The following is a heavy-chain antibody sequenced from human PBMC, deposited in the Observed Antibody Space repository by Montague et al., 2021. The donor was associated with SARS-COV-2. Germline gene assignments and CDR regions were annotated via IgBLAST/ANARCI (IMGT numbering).Heavy chain of an antibody. V-gene: IGHV4-4*02. CDR1: GGSISSSNW. Sequence: SETLSLTCAVSGGSISSSNWWSWVRQPPGEGLVWFGEIYHSGSTNYNPSLKSRVTITVDKAKNQFSLKLSSVTAADTAAYYCSRVDSSGWYGGYYYGMDVWGQGTTVTVSS. CDR3: SRVDSSGWYGGYYYGMDV. J-gene: IGHJ6*02. D-gene: IGHD6-13*01. CDR2: IYHSGST.